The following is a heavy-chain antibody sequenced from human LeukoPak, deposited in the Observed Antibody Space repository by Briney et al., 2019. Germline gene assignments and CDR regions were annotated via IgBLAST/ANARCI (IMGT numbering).Heavy chain of an antibody. CDR2: ISAYNGNT. D-gene: IGHD4-17*01. V-gene: IGHV1-18*01. CDR1: GYTFTSYG. CDR3: ARERRETTVINYYYYGMDV. Sequence: AASVKVSCKASGYTFTSYGISWVRQAPGQGLEWMGWISAYNGNTNYAQKLQGRVTMTTDTSTSTAYMELRSLRSDDTAVYYCARERRETTVINYYYYGMDVWGQGTTVTVSS. J-gene: IGHJ6*02.